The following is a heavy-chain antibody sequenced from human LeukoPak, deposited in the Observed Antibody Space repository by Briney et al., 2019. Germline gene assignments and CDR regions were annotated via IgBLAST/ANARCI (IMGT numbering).Heavy chain of an antibody. CDR3: ARSQGIAAANWFDP. D-gene: IGHD6-13*01. Sequence: PGGSLRLSCAASGFTFSSYAMHWVRQAPGKGLEWVAVISYDGSNKYYADSVKGRFTISRDNSKNTLYLQMNSLRAEDTAVYYYARSQGIAAANWFDPWGQGTLVTVSS. J-gene: IGHJ5*02. V-gene: IGHV3-30-3*01. CDR1: GFTFSSYA. CDR2: ISYDGSNK.